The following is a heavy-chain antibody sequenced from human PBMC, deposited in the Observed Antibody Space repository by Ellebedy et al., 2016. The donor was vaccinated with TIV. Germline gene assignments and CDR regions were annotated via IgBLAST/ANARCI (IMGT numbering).Heavy chain of an antibody. CDR2: ISAYNGNT. CDR1: GYTFTSYG. V-gene: IGHV1-18*01. Sequence: ASVKVSCXASGYTFTSYGISWVRQAPGQGLEWMGWISAYNGNTNYAQKLQGRVTMTTDTSTSTAYMELRSLRSEDTAVYYCATDAHCSGGSCSYYYYYGMDVWGQGTTVTVSS. J-gene: IGHJ6*02. D-gene: IGHD2-15*01. CDR3: ATDAHCSGGSCSYYYYYGMDV.